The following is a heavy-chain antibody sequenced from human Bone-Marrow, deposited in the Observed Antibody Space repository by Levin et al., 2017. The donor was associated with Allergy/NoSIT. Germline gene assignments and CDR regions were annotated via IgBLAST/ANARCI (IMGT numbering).Heavy chain of an antibody. CDR2: IYTSGST. CDR1: GGSISSYY. CDR3: ARVDNNWFDP. Sequence: ESLKISCTVSGGSISSYYWSWIRQPAGKGLEWIGRIYTSGSTNYNPSLKSRVTMSVDTSKNQFSLKLSSVTAADTAVYYCARVDNNWFDPWGQGTLVTVSS. D-gene: IGHD3-9*01. J-gene: IGHJ5*02. V-gene: IGHV4-4*07.